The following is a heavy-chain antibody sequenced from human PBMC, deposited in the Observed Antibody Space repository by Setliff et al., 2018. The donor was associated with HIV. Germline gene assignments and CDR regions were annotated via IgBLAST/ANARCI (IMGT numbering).Heavy chain of an antibody. CDR1: GFTFSSYE. D-gene: IGHD3-3*01. CDR2: ISSSGSTI. CDR3: ARGFVLRFLEWSMPDAFDI. Sequence: VGSLRLSCAASGFTFSSYEMNWVRQAPGKGLEWVSYISSSGSTIYYADSLKGRFTISRDNAKNSLYLQMNSLRAEDTAVYYCARGFVLRFLEWSMPDAFDIWGQGTMVTVSS. V-gene: IGHV3-48*03. J-gene: IGHJ3*02.